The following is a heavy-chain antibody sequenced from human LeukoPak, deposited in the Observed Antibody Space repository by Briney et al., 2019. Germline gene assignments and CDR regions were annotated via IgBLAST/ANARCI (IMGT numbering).Heavy chain of an antibody. J-gene: IGHJ4*02. V-gene: IGHV4-61*02. D-gene: IGHD1-26*01. CDR1: GGSITSGSYF. CDR3: ARGLSNAWEVQAY. Sequence: SETLSLTCTVSGGSITSGSYFWPWIRQPAGTGLEWLGRMQTNGNTNYNPSLKSRVAISIDTSKNQFSLQLSSVTAADTAVYYCARGLSNAWEVQAYWGQGTLVTVSS. CDR2: MQTNGNT.